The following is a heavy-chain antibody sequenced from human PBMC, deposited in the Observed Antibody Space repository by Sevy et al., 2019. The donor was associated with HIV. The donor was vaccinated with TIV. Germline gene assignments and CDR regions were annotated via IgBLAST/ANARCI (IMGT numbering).Heavy chain of an antibody. D-gene: IGHD3-22*01. V-gene: IGHV3-23*01. Sequence: GGSLILSCAASGFTFSSYAMSWVRQAPGKGLEWVSAISGSGGSTYYADSVKGRFTISRDNSKNTLYLQMNSLRAEDTAVYYCANSPYYYDSSGYHIAGDAFDIWGQGTMVTVSS. J-gene: IGHJ3*02. CDR1: GFTFSSYA. CDR2: ISGSGGST. CDR3: ANSPYYYDSSGYHIAGDAFDI.